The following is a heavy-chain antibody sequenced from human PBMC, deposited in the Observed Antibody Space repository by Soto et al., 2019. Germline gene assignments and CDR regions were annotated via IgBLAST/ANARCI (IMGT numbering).Heavy chain of an antibody. D-gene: IGHD2-2*01. J-gene: IGHJ6*03. CDR1: GYTFTSYG. CDR3: ARGGVEGGIVPAAMSYYYYYYMDV. CDR2: ISAYNGNT. Sequence: ASVKVSCKASGYTFTSYGISWVRQAPGQGLEWMGWISAYNGNTNYAQKLQGRVTMTTDTSTSTAYMELRSLRSDDTAVYYCARGGVEGGIVPAAMSYYYYYYMDVWGKGTTVTVSS. V-gene: IGHV1-18*01.